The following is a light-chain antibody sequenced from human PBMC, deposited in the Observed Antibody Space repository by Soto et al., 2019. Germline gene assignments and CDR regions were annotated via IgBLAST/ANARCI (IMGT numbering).Light chain of an antibody. CDR1: QSVGNN. Sequence: ELVMTQSPATLSVSPGERATLSCRASQSVGNNLAWYQQKPGQAPRLLIYDASIRATGIPARFSGSGSGTEFTLTISSLQSEDFAVYFCQQYGSSRGGFTFGPGTKVDIK. CDR3: QQYGSSRGGFT. J-gene: IGKJ3*01. V-gene: IGKV3-15*01. CDR2: DAS.